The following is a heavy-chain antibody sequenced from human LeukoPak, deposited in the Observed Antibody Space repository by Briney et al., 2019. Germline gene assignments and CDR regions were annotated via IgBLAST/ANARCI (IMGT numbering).Heavy chain of an antibody. Sequence: GGSLRLSCAAYGFTFDDYGMSWVRQAPGKGLEWVSGINWNGGSTGYADSVKGRFTISRDNAKNSLYLQMNSLRAEDTALYYCARGAFGSPYGSGSYYEPSHFDYWGQGTLVTVSS. CDR3: ARGAFGSPYGSGSYYEPSHFDY. D-gene: IGHD3-10*01. CDR2: INWNGGST. CDR1: GFTFDDYG. V-gene: IGHV3-20*04. J-gene: IGHJ4*02.